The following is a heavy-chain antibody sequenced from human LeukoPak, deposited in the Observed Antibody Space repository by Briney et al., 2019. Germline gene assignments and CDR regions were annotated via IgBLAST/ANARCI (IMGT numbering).Heavy chain of an antibody. J-gene: IGHJ4*02. D-gene: IGHD6-13*01. Sequence: PGGSLRLSCAASGFTFSSYSMNWVRQAPGKGLEWVSSISSSSSYIYYADSVKGRFTISRDNAKNSLYLQMNSLRAEDTAVYYCARDGGSSSWYDRYWGQGTLVTVSS. CDR1: GFTFSSYS. CDR3: ARDGGSSSWYDRY. CDR2: ISSSSSYI. V-gene: IGHV3-21*01.